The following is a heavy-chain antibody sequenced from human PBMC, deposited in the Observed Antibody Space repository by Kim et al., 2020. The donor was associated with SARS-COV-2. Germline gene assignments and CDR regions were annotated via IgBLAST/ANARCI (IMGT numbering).Heavy chain of an antibody. CDR3: AREIRSTLGSGSYYNRLGY. CDR1: GYTFTGYY. CDR2: INPNSGGT. V-gene: IGHV1-2*02. D-gene: IGHD3-10*01. J-gene: IGHJ4*02. Sequence: ASVKVSCKASGYTFTGYYMHWVRQAPGQGLEWMGWINPNSGGTNYAQKFQGRVTMTRDTSISTAYMELSRLRSDDTAVYYCAREIRSTLGSGSYYNRLGYWGQGTLVTVSS.